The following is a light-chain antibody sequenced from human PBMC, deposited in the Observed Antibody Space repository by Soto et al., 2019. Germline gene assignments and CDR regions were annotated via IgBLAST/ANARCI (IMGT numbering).Light chain of an antibody. CDR3: SSFTSSSTVV. V-gene: IGLV2-14*01. CDR1: SSDVGIYKY. Sequence: QSALTQPASVSGSPGQSITISCTGTSSDVGIYKYVSWYQQHPGTAPNLMIYEVANRPSGVSYRFSGSKSGNTASLTISGLQTEEEADYSCSSFTSSSTVVFGGGTKLTVL. J-gene: IGLJ2*01. CDR2: EVA.